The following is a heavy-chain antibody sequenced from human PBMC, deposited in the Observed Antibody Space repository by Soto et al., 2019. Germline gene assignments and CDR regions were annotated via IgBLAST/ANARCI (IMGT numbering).Heavy chain of an antibody. CDR1: GYRLETYS. CDR3: ARGHGAIRGALDV. Sequence: ASVNVSCKSSGYRLETYSMTWVRQAPGQGLEWMGWISAYSVDTYSAQKFQDRLTMTKDTSTGTAYMELRSLTSDDTAVYYCARGHGAIRGALDVWGQGTTVTVSS. D-gene: IGHD1-26*01. V-gene: IGHV1-18*01. J-gene: IGHJ6*02. CDR2: ISAYSVDT.